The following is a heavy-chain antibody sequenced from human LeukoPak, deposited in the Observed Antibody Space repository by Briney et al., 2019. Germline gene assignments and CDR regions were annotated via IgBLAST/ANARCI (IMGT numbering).Heavy chain of an antibody. J-gene: IGHJ5*02. Sequence: ASVKVSCKASGFTFTRYDINWVRQATGQGLEWMGWMNPNNGNTGYAQTFQGRVTMTRDTFTSTAYMELSSLRSEDTAVYYCARGRCSSTSCAPWWFDPWGQGTLVTVSS. CDR2: MNPNNGNT. CDR1: GFTFTRYD. D-gene: IGHD2-2*01. CDR3: ARGRCSSTSCAPWWFDP. V-gene: IGHV1-8*01.